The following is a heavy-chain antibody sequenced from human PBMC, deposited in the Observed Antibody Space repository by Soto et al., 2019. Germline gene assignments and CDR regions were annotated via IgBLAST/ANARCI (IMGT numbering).Heavy chain of an antibody. CDR1: GGSISSYY. J-gene: IGHJ5*02. CDR3: ARDRFDPGYSGGWTNSPETNWFDP. CDR2: IYTSGST. Sequence: SETLSLTCTVSGGSISSYYWSWIRQPAGKGLEWIGRIYTSGSTNYNPSLKSRVTMSVDTSKNQFSLKLSSVTAADTAVYYCARDRFDPGYSGGWTNSPETNWFDPWGQGTLVTVSS. D-gene: IGHD6-19*01. V-gene: IGHV4-4*07.